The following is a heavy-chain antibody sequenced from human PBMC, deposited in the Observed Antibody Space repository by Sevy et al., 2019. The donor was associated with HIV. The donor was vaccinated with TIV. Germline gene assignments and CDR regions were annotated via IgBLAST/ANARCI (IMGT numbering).Heavy chain of an antibody. CDR3: ASRDYGGNSGVFDY. CDR2: IYSGGST. J-gene: IGHJ4*02. D-gene: IGHD4-17*01. CDR1: GFTVSSNY. Sequence: GGSLRLSCAASGFTVSSNYMSWVRQAPGKGLEWVSVIYSGGSTYYADSVEGRFTISRDNSKNTLYLQMNSLRAEDTAVYYCASRDYGGNSGVFDYWGQGTLVTVSS. V-gene: IGHV3-53*01.